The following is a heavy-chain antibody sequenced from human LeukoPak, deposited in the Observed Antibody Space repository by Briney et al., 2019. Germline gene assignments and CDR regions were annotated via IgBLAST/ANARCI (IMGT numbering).Heavy chain of an antibody. D-gene: IGHD3-22*01. Sequence: ASVKVSCKASGYTFTSYYMHWVRQAPGQGLEWMGIINPSGGSTSYAQKFQGRVTMTRDTSTSTVYMELSSLRSEDSAVYYCARDIATDYYDSSGYYVGDAFDIWGQGTMVTVSS. J-gene: IGHJ3*02. CDR3: ARDIATDYYDSSGYYVGDAFDI. V-gene: IGHV1-46*01. CDR2: INPSGGST. CDR1: GYTFTSYY.